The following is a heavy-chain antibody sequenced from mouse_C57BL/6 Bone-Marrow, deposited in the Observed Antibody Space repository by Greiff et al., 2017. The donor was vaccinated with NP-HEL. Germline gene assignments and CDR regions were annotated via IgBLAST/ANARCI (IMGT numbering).Heavy chain of an antibody. Sequence: VLLLESGAELVRPGASVKLSCAASGFTFTSYWLSWVQQTPGQGLEWIGVIVRSDSYTNSNQNFQGQSTMSVDKSSSTAYLQLSSLTSEDSAIYYCARKGDSNSFAYWGQGTLVTVSA. V-gene: IGHV1-59*01. CDR1: GFTFTSYW. CDR2: IVRSDSYT. D-gene: IGHD2-5*01. CDR3: ARKGDSNSFAY. J-gene: IGHJ3*01.